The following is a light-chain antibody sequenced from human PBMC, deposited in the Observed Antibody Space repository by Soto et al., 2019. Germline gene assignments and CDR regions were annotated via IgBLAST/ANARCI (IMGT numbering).Light chain of an antibody. J-gene: IGKJ1*01. Sequence: EIVLTQSPDTLSLSPGERATLSCRASQSGSSSYLAWYQQTPGQAPRLLIYGTSNRATGIPDRFSGSGSGRDFTLTISRLEPEDFAVYYCQQYGNSRWTFGQGTKVEIK. CDR3: QQYGNSRWT. V-gene: IGKV3-20*01. CDR2: GTS. CDR1: QSGSSSY.